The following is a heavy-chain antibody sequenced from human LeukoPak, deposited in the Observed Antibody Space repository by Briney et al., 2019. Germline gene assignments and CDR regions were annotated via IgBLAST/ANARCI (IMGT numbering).Heavy chain of an antibody. CDR1: GFTFSSYG. Sequence: GGSLRLSCAASGFTFSSYGMHRVRQAPGKGLEWVAVISYDGSNEYYADSVKGRFTISRDNSKNTLYLQMNSLRAEDTAVYYCAKDSSRYDITYGMDVWGKGTTVTVSS. CDR3: AKDSSRYDITYGMDV. V-gene: IGHV3-30*18. D-gene: IGHD3-9*01. CDR2: ISYDGSNE. J-gene: IGHJ6*04.